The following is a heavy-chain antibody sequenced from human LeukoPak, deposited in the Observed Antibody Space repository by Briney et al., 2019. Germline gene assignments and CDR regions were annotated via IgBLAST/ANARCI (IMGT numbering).Heavy chain of an antibody. Sequence: ASVKVSCKVSGYTLNELSMHWVRQAPGKGLEWMGGFDPEDGETIYAQKFQGRVTMTEDTSTDTAYMELSSLRSEDTAVYYCATSIVPAAIEGYYYYMDVWGKGTTVTVSS. V-gene: IGHV1-24*01. CDR1: GYTLNELS. D-gene: IGHD2-2*01. CDR2: FDPEDGET. CDR3: ATSIVPAAIEGYYYYMDV. J-gene: IGHJ6*03.